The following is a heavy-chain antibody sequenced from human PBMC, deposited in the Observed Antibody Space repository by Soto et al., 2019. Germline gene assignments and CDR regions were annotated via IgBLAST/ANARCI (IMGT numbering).Heavy chain of an antibody. CDR1: GFTFSSYS. CDR3: ARGIAAEGPKLVN. D-gene: IGHD6-13*01. Sequence: EVQLVESGGGLVQPGGSLRLSCAASGFTFSSYSMNWVRQAPGKGLEWVSYISSATTTIYYVDSVKGRFTISRDNAKNSLYLQLNSLRADDTAVYYCARGIAAEGPKLVNWGQGTLVTVSS. V-gene: IGHV3-48*01. J-gene: IGHJ4*02. CDR2: ISSATTTI.